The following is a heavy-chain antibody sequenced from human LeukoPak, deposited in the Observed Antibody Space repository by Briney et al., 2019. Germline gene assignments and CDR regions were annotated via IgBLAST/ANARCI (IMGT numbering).Heavy chain of an antibody. CDR3: ARIYGRGAFDI. CDR2: IYYSGST. V-gene: IGHV4-31*03. Sequence: PSETLSLTCTVSGGSISSGGYYWIWIRQHPGKGLEWIGYIYYSGSTYYNPSLKSRVTISVDTSKNQFSLKLSSVTAADTAGYYCARIYGRGAFDIWGQGTMVTVSS. D-gene: IGHD5-12*01. J-gene: IGHJ3*02. CDR1: GGSISSGGYY.